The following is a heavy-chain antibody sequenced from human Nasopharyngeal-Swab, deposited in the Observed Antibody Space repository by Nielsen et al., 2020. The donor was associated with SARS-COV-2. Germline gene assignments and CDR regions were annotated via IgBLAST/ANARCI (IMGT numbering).Heavy chain of an antibody. D-gene: IGHD5-12*01. Sequence: GESLKISCAASGFSFNNYGMHWVRQAPGKGLEWVAVISYEGSKKYYVDSVKGRFTISRDNSKNTLFLQLNSLRAEDTAVYFCAKDKRYSTNHYVMDNWGQGTLVTVAS. J-gene: IGHJ4*02. CDR2: ISYEGSKK. CDR3: AKDKRYSTNHYVMDN. V-gene: IGHV3-30*18. CDR1: GFSFNNYG.